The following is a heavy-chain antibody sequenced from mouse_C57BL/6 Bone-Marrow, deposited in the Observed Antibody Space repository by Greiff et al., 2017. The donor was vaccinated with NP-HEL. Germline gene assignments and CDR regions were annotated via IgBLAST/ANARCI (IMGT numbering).Heavy chain of an antibody. V-gene: IGHV5-17*01. Sequence: EVKLVDSGGGLVKPGGSLKLSCAASGFTFSDYGMHWVRQAPEKGLEWVAYISSGSSTIYYADTVKGRFTISRDNAKNTLFLQMTSLRSEDTAMYYCAYGRFDYWGQGTTLTVSS. D-gene: IGHD1-1*01. CDR2: ISSGSSTI. CDR1: GFTFSDYG. J-gene: IGHJ2*01. CDR3: AYGRFDY.